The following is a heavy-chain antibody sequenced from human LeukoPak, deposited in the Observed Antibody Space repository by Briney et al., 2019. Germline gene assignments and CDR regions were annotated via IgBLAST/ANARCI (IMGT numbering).Heavy chain of an antibody. V-gene: IGHV1-2*02. CDR2: INPNSGGT. CDR1: GYTFTGYY. Sequence: ASVKVSCKASGYTFTGYYMHWVRQAPGQGLEWMGWINPNSGGTNYAQKFQGRVTMTRDTSISTAYMELSRLRSDDTAVYYCARASRGYSGSGTYLYYFDHWGQGTLVTVSS. CDR3: ARASRGYSGSGTYLYYFDH. D-gene: IGHD3-10*01. J-gene: IGHJ4*02.